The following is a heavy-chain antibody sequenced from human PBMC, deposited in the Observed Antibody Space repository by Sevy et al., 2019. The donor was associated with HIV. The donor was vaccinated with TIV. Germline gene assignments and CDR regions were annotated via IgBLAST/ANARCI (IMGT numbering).Heavy chain of an antibody. J-gene: IGHJ6*02. CDR2: IKSEFDGGAI. CDR1: GFAFNTYA. V-gene: IGHV3-15*01. Sequence: GGSLRLSCTASGFAFNTYAMYWVRQAPGKGLEWVGRIKSEFDGGAIDYAAPVKGRFTISREDSKNTVYLQMNVLKTEETAVYYCITDPAYRGYDEEVINYYFYGMDVWGQGTTVTVSS. CDR3: ITDPAYRGYDEEVINYYFYGMDV. D-gene: IGHD5-12*01.